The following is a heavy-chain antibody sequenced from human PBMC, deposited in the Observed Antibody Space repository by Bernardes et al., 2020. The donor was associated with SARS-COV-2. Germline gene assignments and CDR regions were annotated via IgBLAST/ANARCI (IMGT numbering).Heavy chain of an antibody. V-gene: IGHV2-5*02. D-gene: IGHD1-1*01. CDR1: LFSLSPRGVG. CDR3: AHRPPTRLAGDYFDY. CDR2: IYWDDDK. Sequence: SGHTLSKPPHPLTLTCPFSLFSLSPRGVGVGWIRPPPGKALEWLALIYWDDDKPYNPSLKSRLTITKDTSKNQVVLTMTNMDPVDTATYFCAHRPPTRLAGDYFDYWGQGTLVTVSS. J-gene: IGHJ4*02.